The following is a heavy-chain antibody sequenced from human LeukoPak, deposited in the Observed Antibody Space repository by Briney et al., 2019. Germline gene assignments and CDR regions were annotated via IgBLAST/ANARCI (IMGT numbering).Heavy chain of an antibody. V-gene: IGHV4-39*07. CDR3: VGYDFWSGFHID. CDR1: DASISNSRFY. D-gene: IGHD3/OR15-3a*01. CDR2: IHSSGST. Sequence: PSETLSLTCTVSDASISNSRFYWGWIRQPPGQGLEWIASIHSSGSTYYNPSLRNRVTISEGTSKNQFSVKLTSVTAADTAFYYCVGYDFWSGFHIDWGQGTLVTVSS. J-gene: IGHJ4*02.